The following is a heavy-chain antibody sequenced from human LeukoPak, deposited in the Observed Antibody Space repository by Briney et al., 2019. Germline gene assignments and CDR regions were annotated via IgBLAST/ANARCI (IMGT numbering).Heavy chain of an antibody. V-gene: IGHV4-4*07. D-gene: IGHD4/OR15-4a*01. Sequence: PSETLSLTCTVSGGSINNHHLTWIRQPAGKGLEWIGRIFTSGRTIYNPSLKSRVTISLYTSKSLLSLRLNSVTAADTAVYYCARGSNGLDPWGQGTLVTVSS. CDR1: GGSINNHH. CDR2: IFTSGRT. CDR3: ARGSNGLDP. J-gene: IGHJ5*02.